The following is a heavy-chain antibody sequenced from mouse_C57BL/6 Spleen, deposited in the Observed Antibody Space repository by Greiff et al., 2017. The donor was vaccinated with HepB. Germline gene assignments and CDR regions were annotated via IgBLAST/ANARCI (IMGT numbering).Heavy chain of an antibody. Sequence: VHVKQSGPELVKPGASVKISCKASGYSFTGYYMNWVKQSPEKSLEWIGEINPSTGGTTYNQKFKAKATLTVDKSSSTAYMQLKSLTSEDSAVYYCARGYGSFDYWGQGTTLTVSS. CDR2: INPSTGGT. CDR1: GYSFTGYY. D-gene: IGHD1-1*01. V-gene: IGHV1-42*01. CDR3: ARGYGSFDY. J-gene: IGHJ2*01.